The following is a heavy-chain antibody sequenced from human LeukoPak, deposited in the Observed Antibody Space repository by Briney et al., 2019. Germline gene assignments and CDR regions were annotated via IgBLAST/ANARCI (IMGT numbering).Heavy chain of an antibody. CDR3: TRAPVPGNY. CDR2: MNPHGGNT. J-gene: IGHJ4*02. D-gene: IGHD3-10*01. V-gene: IGHV1-8*01. Sequence: ASVKVSCKASGYTFTTYDINWVRQATGQGLEWMGWMNPHGGNTGYAQKFQGRVTMTRDTSISTAYMELSSLTSDDTAVYYCTRAPVPGNYWGQGTLVTVSS. CDR1: GYTFTTYD.